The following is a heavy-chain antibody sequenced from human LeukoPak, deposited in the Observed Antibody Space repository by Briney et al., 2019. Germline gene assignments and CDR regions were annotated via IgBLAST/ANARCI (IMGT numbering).Heavy chain of an antibody. V-gene: IGHV3-21*01. CDR1: GFTFSSYS. J-gene: IGHJ4*02. Sequence: GGSLRLSCAASGFTFSSYSMNWVRQAPGKGLEWVSSISSSSSYIYYADSVKGRFTISRDNAKNSLYLQMNSLRAEDTAVYYCARDPKSDYVWGSYRYGSDYWGQGTLVTVSS. D-gene: IGHD3-16*02. CDR2: ISSSSSYI. CDR3: ARDPKSDYVWGSYRYGSDY.